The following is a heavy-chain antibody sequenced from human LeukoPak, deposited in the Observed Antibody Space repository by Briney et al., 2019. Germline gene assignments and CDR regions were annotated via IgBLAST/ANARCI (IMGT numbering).Heavy chain of an antibody. Sequence: GGSLRLSCAASGFTFDDYGMTWVRQAPGKGLEWVSGINWNGDTIGYADSVKGRFTISRDNAKNSLYLQMNSLRAEDTALYYCARDTIAAADPFDPWGQGTLVTVSS. CDR2: INWNGDTI. D-gene: IGHD6-13*01. CDR3: ARDTIAAADPFDP. J-gene: IGHJ5*02. V-gene: IGHV3-20*04. CDR1: GFTFDDYG.